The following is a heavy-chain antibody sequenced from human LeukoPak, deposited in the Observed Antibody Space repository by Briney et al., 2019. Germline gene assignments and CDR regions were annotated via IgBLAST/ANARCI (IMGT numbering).Heavy chain of an antibody. Sequence: PGGSLRLSCAASGFTFSSYSMNWVRQAPGKGLEWVSSISSSSSYIYYADSVKGRFTISRDNAKNSLYLQMNSLRAEDTAVYYCARDLGDTRGYGYYYYYMDVWGKGTTVTVSS. D-gene: IGHD4-17*01. CDR2: ISSSSSYI. CDR3: ARDLGDTRGYGYYYYYMDV. V-gene: IGHV3-21*01. J-gene: IGHJ6*03. CDR1: GFTFSSYS.